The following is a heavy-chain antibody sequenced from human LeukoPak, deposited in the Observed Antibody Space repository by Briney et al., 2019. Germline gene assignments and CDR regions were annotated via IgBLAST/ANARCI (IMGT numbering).Heavy chain of an antibody. CDR1: GFNFGSYS. Sequence: GGSLRLSCAASGFNFGSYSMTWVRQAPGKGLEWVSVISADSATTFYADSVKGRFTISRDNSKNTLYLQMNNMRTEDTAVYYCAREALEWSPPDIWGQGTTVTVSS. CDR3: AREALEWSPPDI. CDR2: ISADSATT. J-gene: IGHJ3*02. V-gene: IGHV3-23*01. D-gene: IGHD3-3*01.